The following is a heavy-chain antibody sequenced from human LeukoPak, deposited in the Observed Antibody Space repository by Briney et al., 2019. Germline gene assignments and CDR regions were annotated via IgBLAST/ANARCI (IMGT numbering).Heavy chain of an antibody. CDR1: GGTFSGYA. Sequence: VASVTVSCKASGGTFSGYAISWVRQAPGQGLEWMGWINTNTGNPTYAQGFTGRFVFSLDTSVSTAYLQISSLKAEDTAVYYCARDLPNYYDSSGYYQPRDDYWGQGTLVTVSS. CDR2: INTNTGNP. D-gene: IGHD3-22*01. J-gene: IGHJ4*02. V-gene: IGHV7-4-1*02. CDR3: ARDLPNYYDSSGYYQPRDDY.